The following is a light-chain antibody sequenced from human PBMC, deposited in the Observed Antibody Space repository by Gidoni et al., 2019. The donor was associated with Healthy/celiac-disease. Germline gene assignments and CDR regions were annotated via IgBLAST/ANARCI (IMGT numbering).Light chain of an antibody. Sequence: DIQMTQSPSSLSASVGDRVTITCRASQSISSYLHWYQKKPGKAPKLLIYAASSLQSGVPSRFSGSGSGTDFTLTISSLQPEEFATYYCQQSYSTPLWTFGQGTKVEIK. V-gene: IGKV1-39*01. CDR2: AAS. CDR1: QSISSY. J-gene: IGKJ1*01. CDR3: QQSYSTPLWT.